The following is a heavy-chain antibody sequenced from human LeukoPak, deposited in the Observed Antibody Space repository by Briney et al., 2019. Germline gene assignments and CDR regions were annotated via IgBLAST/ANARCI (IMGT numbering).Heavy chain of an antibody. V-gene: IGHV4-39*01. CDR3: ARHEAPATYYDYVWGSYRHNWFDP. CDR2: IYYSGST. Sequence: SETLSLTCTVSGGSISSYYWGWIRQPPGKGLEWIGSIYYSGSTYYNPSLKRRVTISVDTSKNQFSLKLSSVTAADTAVYYCARHEAPATYYDYVWGSYRHNWFDPWGQGTLVTVSS. J-gene: IGHJ5*02. CDR1: GGSISSYY. D-gene: IGHD3-16*02.